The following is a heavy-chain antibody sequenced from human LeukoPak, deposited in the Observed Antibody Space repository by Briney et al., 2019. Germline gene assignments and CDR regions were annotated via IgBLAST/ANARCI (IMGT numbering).Heavy chain of an antibody. CDR1: GVTFSSYA. J-gene: IGHJ4*02. CDR3: ARGGWYYYGSGSYIKTYYFDY. Sequence: GASVKVSCKASGVTFSSYAISWVRQAPGQGLEWMGGIIPIFGTANYAQKFQGRVTITTDESTSTAYMELSSLRSEDTAVYYCARGGWYYYGSGSYIKTYYFDYWGQGTLVTVSS. V-gene: IGHV1-69*05. D-gene: IGHD3-10*01. CDR2: IIPIFGTA.